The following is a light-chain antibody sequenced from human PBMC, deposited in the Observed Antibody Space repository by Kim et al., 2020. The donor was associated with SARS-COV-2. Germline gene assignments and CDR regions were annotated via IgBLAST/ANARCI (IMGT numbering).Light chain of an antibody. J-gene: IGLJ3*02. V-gene: IGLV3-19*01. CDR3: NSRDSSGNHWV. CDR1: SLRSYY. CDR2: GKN. Sequence: DWGQTVRITCQGDSLRSYYASWYKQKPGQAPVLVIYGKNNRPSGITDRFSGSSSGNTASLTITGAQAEDEADYYCNSRDSSGNHWVFGGGTQLTVL.